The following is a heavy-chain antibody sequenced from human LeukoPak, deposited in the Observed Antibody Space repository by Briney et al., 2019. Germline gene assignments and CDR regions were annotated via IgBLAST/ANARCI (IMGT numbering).Heavy chain of an antibody. V-gene: IGHV3-23*01. Sequence: PGGSLRLSCAASGFTFSSYAMSWVRQAPGKGLEWVSAISGSGGSTYYADSVKGRFTISRDNSKNTLYLQMNSLRAEDTAVYYCARDGSERHYFDYWGQGTLVTVSS. CDR2: ISGSGGST. D-gene: IGHD3-10*01. CDR3: ARDGSERHYFDY. J-gene: IGHJ4*02. CDR1: GFTFSSYA.